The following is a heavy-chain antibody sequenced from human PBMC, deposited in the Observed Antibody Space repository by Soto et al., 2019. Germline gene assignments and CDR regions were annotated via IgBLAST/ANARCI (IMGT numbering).Heavy chain of an antibody. Sequence: QVQLVQSGAEVKKPGASVKVSCKASGYTFTSYGISWVRQAPGQGLEWMGWISAYNGNTNYAQKLQGRVTMTTDTSTSKAYMELRSLRSDDTAVYYCARAPCSGGSCYLWPDYWGQGALVTVSS. V-gene: IGHV1-18*01. CDR1: GYTFTSYG. CDR2: ISAYNGNT. J-gene: IGHJ4*02. CDR3: ARAPCSGGSCYLWPDY. D-gene: IGHD2-15*01.